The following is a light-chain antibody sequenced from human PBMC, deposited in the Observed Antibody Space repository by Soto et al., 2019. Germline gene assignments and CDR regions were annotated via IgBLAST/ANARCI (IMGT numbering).Light chain of an antibody. J-gene: IGKJ5*01. V-gene: IGKV1-39*01. Sequence: DIQMTQSPSSLSAALGDTVTISCRASQNIENYLHWYQQKAGKAPEVLLYVSSVLKDGVSSRFSGSGYGTDFTLTITNLQPEDFAMYYCQQSLGTPPITFGQGTRLDIK. CDR1: QNIENY. CDR3: QQSLGTPPIT. CDR2: VSS.